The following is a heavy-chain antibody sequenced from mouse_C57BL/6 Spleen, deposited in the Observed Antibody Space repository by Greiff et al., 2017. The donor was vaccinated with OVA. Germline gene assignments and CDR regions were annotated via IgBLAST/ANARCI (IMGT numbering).Heavy chain of an antibody. V-gene: IGHV1-66*01. CDR2: IYPGSGNT. J-gene: IGHJ2*01. CDR3: ARGDFYYYGY. Sequence: VQLQQSGPELVKPGASVKISCKASGYSFTSYYIHWVKQRPGQGLEWIGWIYPGSGNTKYNEKFKGKATLTADTSSSTAYMQLSSLTSEDSAVYYCARGDFYYYGYWGQGTTLTVSS. CDR1: GYSFTSYY. D-gene: IGHD1-1*01.